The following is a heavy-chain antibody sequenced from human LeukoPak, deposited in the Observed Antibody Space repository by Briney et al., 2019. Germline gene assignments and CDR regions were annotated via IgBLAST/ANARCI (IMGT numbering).Heavy chain of an antibody. CDR1: GFTSSSYG. CDR3: ARHDYGGNSGGFDY. CDR2: IWYDGSNK. D-gene: IGHD4-23*01. J-gene: IGHJ4*02. V-gene: IGHV3-33*01. Sequence: GGSLRLSCAASGFTSSSYGMHWVRQAPGKGLEWVAVIWYDGSNKYYADSVKGRFTISRDNSKNTLYLQMNSLRAEDTAVYYCARHDYGGNSGGFDYWGQGTLVTVSS.